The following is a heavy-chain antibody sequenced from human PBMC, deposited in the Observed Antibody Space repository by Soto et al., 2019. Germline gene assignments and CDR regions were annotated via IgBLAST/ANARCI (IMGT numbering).Heavy chain of an antibody. V-gene: IGHV3-53*01. CDR2: IYSGGST. D-gene: IGHD1-26*01. Sequence: SLRLSCAASGFTVSSNYMSWVRQAPGKGLEWVSVIYSGGSTYYADSVKGRFTISRDNSKNTLYLQMNSLRAEDTAVYYCARPGDEFEGATTYYGMDVWGQGTTVTVSS. CDR3: ARPGDEFEGATTYYGMDV. J-gene: IGHJ6*02. CDR1: GFTVSSNY.